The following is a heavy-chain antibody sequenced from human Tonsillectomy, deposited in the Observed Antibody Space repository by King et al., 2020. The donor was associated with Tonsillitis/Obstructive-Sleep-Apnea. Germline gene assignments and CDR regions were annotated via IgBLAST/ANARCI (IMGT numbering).Heavy chain of an antibody. J-gene: IGHJ6*03. CDR1: GFTFSDYY. Sequence: VQLVESGGGSVEPGGSLRLSCEASGFTFSDYYMSWIRQAPGKGLEWVAYISSGSHSRNVADSVEGRFSITRDNGMKSLYLHMHNLRADDTAVYYCKRGSPAERVTTRNYYYMDIWGKGTTVTVSS. CDR2: ISSGSHSR. V-gene: IGHV3-11*05. D-gene: IGHD4-17*01. CDR3: KRGSPAERVTTRNYYYMDI.